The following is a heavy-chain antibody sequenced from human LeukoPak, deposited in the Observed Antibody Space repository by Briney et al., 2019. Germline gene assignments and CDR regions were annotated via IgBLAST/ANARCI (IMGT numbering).Heavy chain of an antibody. J-gene: IGHJ6*02. CDR1: GFTFSSYA. CDR3: ARGGPYDSWSGYYRADYYYYGMDV. CDR2: ISYDGSNK. V-gene: IGHV3-30-3*01. Sequence: GGSLRLSCAASGFTFSSYAMHWVRQAPGKGLEWVAVISYDGSNKYYADSVKGRFTISRDNSKNTLYLQMNSLRAEDTAVYYCARGGPYDSWSGYYRADYYYYGMDVWGQGTTVTVSS. D-gene: IGHD3-3*01.